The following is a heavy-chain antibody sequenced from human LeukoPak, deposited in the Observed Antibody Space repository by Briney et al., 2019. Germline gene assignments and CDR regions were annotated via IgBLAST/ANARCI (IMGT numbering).Heavy chain of an antibody. J-gene: IGHJ4*02. D-gene: IGHD4-23*01. CDR2: ISYDGSNK. Sequence: GGSLRLSCAASGFTFSSYGVHWVRQAPGKGLEWVAVISYDGSNKYYADSVKGRFTISRDNAKNSLYLQMNSLRAEDTAVYYCAREDGGNYFDYWGQGTLVTVSS. V-gene: IGHV3-30*03. CDR3: AREDGGNYFDY. CDR1: GFTFSSYG.